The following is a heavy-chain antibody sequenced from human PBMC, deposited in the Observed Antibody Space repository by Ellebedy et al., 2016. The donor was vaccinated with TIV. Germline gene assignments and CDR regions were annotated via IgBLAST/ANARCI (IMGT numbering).Heavy chain of an antibody. J-gene: IGHJ4*02. CDR1: GFTVSSIY. D-gene: IGHD3-3*01. CDR2: IYSGGST. CDR3: ARDWSFDC. Sequence: GESLKISCEASGFTVSSIYMNWVRQGPGKGLEWVSVIYSGGSTYYTDSVKGRFTISRANSKNTLYLHLNSLRAEDTAVYYGARDWSFDCWGQGTLVTVSS. V-gene: IGHV3-53*01.